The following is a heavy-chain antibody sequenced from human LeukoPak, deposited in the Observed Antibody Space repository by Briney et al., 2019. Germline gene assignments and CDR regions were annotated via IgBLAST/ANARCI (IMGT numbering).Heavy chain of an antibody. CDR2: ISYDGSNK. D-gene: IGHD2-15*01. J-gene: IGHJ4*02. CDR3: AKDRGYCSGGSCYFIDY. CDR1: GFTFSNYG. V-gene: IGHV3-30*18. Sequence: GGSLRLSCAASGFTFSNYGMHWVRQAPGKGLEWVAVISYDGSNKYYADSVKGRFTISRDNSKNTLYLEMNSLRAEDTAVYYCAKDRGYCSGGSCYFIDYWGQGTLVTASS.